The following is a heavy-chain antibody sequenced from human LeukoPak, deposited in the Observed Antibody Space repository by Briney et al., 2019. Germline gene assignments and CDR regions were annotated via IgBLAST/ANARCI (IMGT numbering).Heavy chain of an antibody. CDR3: ARSSRYYDSSGLQAYYFDY. V-gene: IGHV1-69*01. D-gene: IGHD3-22*01. Sequence: ASVKVSCKASGGTFSSYAISWVRHAPGQGVERMGWIIPIFGTANYAQKFQGRVTITADESTSTAYMELSSLRSEDTAVYYCARSSRYYDSSGLQAYYFDYWGQGTLVTVSS. CDR2: IIPIFGTA. J-gene: IGHJ4*02. CDR1: GGTFSSYA.